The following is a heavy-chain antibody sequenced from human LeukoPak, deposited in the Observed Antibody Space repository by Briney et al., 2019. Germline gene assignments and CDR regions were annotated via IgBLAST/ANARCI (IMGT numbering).Heavy chain of an antibody. CDR1: GFTFGDYA. J-gene: IGHJ4*02. V-gene: IGHV3-49*03. CDR2: IGSKAYGGTT. D-gene: IGHD2-2*01. CDR3: TAGYCSSTSCYPPDY. Sequence: GGSLRLSCTASGFTFGDYAMSWFRQAPGKGLEWVGFIGSKAYGGTTEYAASVKGRFTISRDDSKSIAYLQMNSLKTEDTAVYYCTAGYCSSTSCYPPDYWGQGTLVTVSS.